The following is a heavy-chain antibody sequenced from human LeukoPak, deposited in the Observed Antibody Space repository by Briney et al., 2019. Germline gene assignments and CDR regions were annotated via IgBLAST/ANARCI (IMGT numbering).Heavy chain of an antibody. J-gene: IGHJ4*02. CDR3: ARRRYSSGWVYFDY. V-gene: IGHV4-59*08. D-gene: IGHD6-19*01. CDR1: GGSISSYY. Sequence: SETLSLTCTVSGGSISSYYWSWIRQPPGKGLEWIGYIYYSGSTNYNPSLKSRVTISVDTSKNQFSLKLSSVTAADTAVYYCARRRYSSGWVYFDYWGQGILVTVSS. CDR2: IYYSGST.